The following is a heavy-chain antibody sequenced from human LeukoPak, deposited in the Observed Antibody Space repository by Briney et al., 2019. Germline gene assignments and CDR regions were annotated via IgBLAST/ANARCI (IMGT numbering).Heavy chain of an antibody. CDR1: GFTFSIYW. D-gene: IGHD3-3*01. V-gene: IGHV3-7*01. CDR2: IKQDGSEK. Sequence: GGSLRLSCAASGFTFSIYWMTWVRQAPGKGLEWVGNIKQDGSEKYYVGSVMGRFTISRDNAKNSLYLQMNSLRAEDTAVYSCVSDFRFLDDYWGQGTLVTVSS. J-gene: IGHJ4*02. CDR3: VSDFRFLDDY.